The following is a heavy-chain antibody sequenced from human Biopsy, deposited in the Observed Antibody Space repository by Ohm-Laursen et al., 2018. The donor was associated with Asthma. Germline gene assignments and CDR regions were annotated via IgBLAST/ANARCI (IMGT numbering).Heavy chain of an antibody. V-gene: IGHV3-53*01. J-gene: IGHJ4*02. D-gene: IGHD1-20*01. CDR3: ARGDSINWSHYYFDY. Sequence: SLRLSCAASGFAVSRDHMFWVRQAPGKGLEWVSEIYSGGTSHTADSLRGRFTISRDYSKNTLYLQMHSLRAEDTAVYYCARGDSINWSHYYFDYWGQGTLVTVSS. CDR2: IYSGGTS. CDR1: GFAVSRDH.